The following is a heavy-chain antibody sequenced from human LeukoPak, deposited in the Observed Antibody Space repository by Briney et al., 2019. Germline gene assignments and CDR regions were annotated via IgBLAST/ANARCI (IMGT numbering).Heavy chain of an antibody. D-gene: IGHD6-19*01. J-gene: IGHJ6*02. CDR3: ARGDPPDHTVAGTDNYYYYYGMDV. CDR2: IIPILGIA. CDR1: GGTFSSYA. Sequence: ASVKVSCKASGGTFSSYAISWVRQAPGRGLEWMGRIIPILGIANYAQKFQGRVTITADKSTSTAYMELSSLRSEDTAVYYCARGDPPDHTVAGTDNYYYYYGMDVWGQGTTVTVSS. V-gene: IGHV1-69*04.